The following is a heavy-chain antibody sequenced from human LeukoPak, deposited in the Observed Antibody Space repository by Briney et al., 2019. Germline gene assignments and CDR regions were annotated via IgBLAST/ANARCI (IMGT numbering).Heavy chain of an antibody. CDR2: ISYDGSNK. D-gene: IGHD3-22*01. V-gene: IGHV3-30*04. CDR1: GFTFSSYA. Sequence: HPGGSLRLSCAASGFTFSSYAMHWVRQAPGKGLEWVAVISYDGSNKYYADSVKGRFTISRDNSKNTLYLQMNSLRTEDTAVYYCARPPYMIVVLRGAFDIWGQGTMVTVSS. J-gene: IGHJ3*02. CDR3: ARPPYMIVVLRGAFDI.